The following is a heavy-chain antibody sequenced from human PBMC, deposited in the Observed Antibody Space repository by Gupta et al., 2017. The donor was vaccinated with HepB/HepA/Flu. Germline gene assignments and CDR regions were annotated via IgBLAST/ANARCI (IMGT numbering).Heavy chain of an antibody. CDR3: ARGWSSIDS. V-gene: IGHV3-7*01. Sequence: VQVVESGGDLVQPGGSLRLSCAASGFPFSTSWMSWVRQAPGKGLEWGANIKEDEGEKYYLDSVKGRFTISRDNAKNSLYLQMNSLRVEDTAVYYCARGWSSIDSWGQGTRVTVS. CDR1: GFPFSTSW. D-gene: IGHD2-15*01. J-gene: IGHJ4*02. CDR2: IKEDEGEK.